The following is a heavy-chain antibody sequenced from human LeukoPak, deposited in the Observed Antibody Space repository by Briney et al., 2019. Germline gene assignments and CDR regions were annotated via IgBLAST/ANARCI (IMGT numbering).Heavy chain of an antibody. Sequence: GRSLRLSCAPSGFTFSSYAMHSVRQAPGKGLEWVAGISYDGSNKYYADSVKGRFTISRDNSKNTLYVQMNSLRAEDTAVYYCATDSSGPEYYYYGMDVWGQGTTVTVSS. CDR2: ISYDGSNK. V-gene: IGHV3-30*04. D-gene: IGHD3-22*01. CDR3: ATDSSGPEYYYYGMDV. J-gene: IGHJ6*02. CDR1: GFTFSSYA.